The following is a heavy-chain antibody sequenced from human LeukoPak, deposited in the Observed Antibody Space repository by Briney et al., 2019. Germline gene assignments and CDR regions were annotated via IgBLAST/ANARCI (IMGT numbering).Heavy chain of an antibody. J-gene: IGHJ6*03. CDR2: ISWNGGST. D-gene: IGHD3-3*01. CDR1: GFTFDDYA. CDR3: ARDRLFGVVYYMDV. Sequence: GGSLRLSFAASGFTFDDYAMSWVRQTPGKGLEWVSGISWNGGSTGYADSVKGRFTISRDNAKNSLYLQMNSLRAEDTALYHCARDRLFGVVYYMDVWGKGTTVTVSS. V-gene: IGHV3-20*02.